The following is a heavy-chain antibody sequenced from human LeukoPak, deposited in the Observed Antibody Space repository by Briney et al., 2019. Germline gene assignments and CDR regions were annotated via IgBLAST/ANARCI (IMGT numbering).Heavy chain of an antibody. D-gene: IGHD6-19*01. V-gene: IGHV3-30*18. CDR1: EFTFNNYG. Sequence: GGSLRLSCAASEFTFNNYGMHWVRQAPGKGLEWVALISKDGSNEYYADSVKGRFTISRDNSKNTLDLQMSSLRADDTAVYYCAKHSSGITVAGTIQYWGQGTLVTVSS. CDR2: ISKDGSNE. CDR3: AKHSSGITVAGTIQY. J-gene: IGHJ4*02.